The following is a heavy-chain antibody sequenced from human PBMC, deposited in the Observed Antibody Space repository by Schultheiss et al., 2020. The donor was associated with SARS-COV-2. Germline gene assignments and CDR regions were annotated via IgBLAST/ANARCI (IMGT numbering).Heavy chain of an antibody. D-gene: IGHD3-10*01. Sequence: SETLSLTCAVYGGSFSGYYWSWIRQPPGKGLEWIGSIYYSGSTYYNPSLKSRVTISVDTSKNQFSLNLSSVTAADTSVYYCASRRAVVQGIIMTSDGYFDFWGQGILVTVSS. CDR3: ASRRAVVQGIIMTSDGYFDF. J-gene: IGHJ4*02. CDR2: IYYSGST. CDR1: GGSFSGYY. V-gene: IGHV4-34*01.